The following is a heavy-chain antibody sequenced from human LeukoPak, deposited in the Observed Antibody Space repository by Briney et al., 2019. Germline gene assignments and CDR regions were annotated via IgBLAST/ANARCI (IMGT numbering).Heavy chain of an antibody. CDR2: INHSGST. CDR3: ARQTDSDDAFDI. J-gene: IGHJ3*02. V-gene: IGHV4-34*01. Sequence: SETLSLTCTVSGGSISSYYWSWIRQPPGKGLEWIGEINHSGSTNYNPSLKSRVTISVDTSENQFSLKLSSVTAADTAVYYCARQTDSDDAFDIWGQGTMVTVSS. CDR1: GGSISSYY.